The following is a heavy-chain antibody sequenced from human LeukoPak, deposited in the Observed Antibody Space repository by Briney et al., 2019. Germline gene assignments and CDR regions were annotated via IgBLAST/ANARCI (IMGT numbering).Heavy chain of an antibody. V-gene: IGHV3-33*01. Sequence: GRSLRLSCAASGFXFSSYGIHWVRQAPGKGLEWGAVIWYDGSNKNYVDTLKGRSTISRDNSKNTLYLQMNSLRAEDTAVYYCARDGSYYEIDYWGQGTLVTVSS. J-gene: IGHJ4*02. CDR3: ARDGSYYEIDY. CDR1: GFXFSSYG. D-gene: IGHD1-26*01. CDR2: IWYDGSNK.